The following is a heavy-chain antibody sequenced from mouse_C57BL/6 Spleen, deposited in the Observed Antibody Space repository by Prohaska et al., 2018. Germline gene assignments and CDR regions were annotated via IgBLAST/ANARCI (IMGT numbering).Heavy chain of an antibody. Sequence: QVQLQQPGAELVMPGASVKLSCKASGYTFTSYWMHWVKQRPGQGLEWIGEIDPSDSYTNYNQKFKGKATLTVDKSSSTAYMQLSSLTSEDSAVYYCARLTIPTTFDYWGQGTTLTVSS. D-gene: IGHD2-10*01. V-gene: IGHV1-69*01. CDR1: GYTFTSYW. CDR2: IDPSDSYT. J-gene: IGHJ2*01. CDR3: ARLTIPTTFDY.